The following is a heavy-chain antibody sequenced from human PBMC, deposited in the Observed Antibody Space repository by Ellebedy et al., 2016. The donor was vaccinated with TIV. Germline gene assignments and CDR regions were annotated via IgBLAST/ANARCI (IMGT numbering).Heavy chain of an antibody. J-gene: IGHJ4*02. D-gene: IGHD6-19*01. CDR3: ASNSLYSSGWYDYFDY. V-gene: IGHV3-69-1*01. Sequence: SWIRQPPGKGLQWVSSITSSSYIYYADSVKGRFTISRDNAKNSLYLQMNSLRVEDTAVYYCASNSLYSSGWYDYFDYWGQGTLVTVSS. CDR2: ITSSSYI.